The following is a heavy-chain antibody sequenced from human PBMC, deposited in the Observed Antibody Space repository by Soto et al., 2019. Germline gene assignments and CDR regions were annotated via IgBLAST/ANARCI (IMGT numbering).Heavy chain of an antibody. CDR3: AGGGGVTTTGDDY. CDR1: GGSINTATHS. V-gene: IGHV4-30-2*01. CDR2: IYHSGST. D-gene: IGHD4-4*01. Sequence: QLQLQESGSGLVKPSQTLSLTCAVSGGSINTATHSWSWIRQPPGKGLEWIGYIYHSGSTYYNPSVQSRVTISIDKSNNQFSLRLSSVTAADTAVYYCAGGGGVTTTGDDYWGQGILVTVSS. J-gene: IGHJ4*02.